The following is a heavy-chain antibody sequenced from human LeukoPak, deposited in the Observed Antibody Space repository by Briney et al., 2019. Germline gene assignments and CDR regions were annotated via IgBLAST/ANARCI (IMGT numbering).Heavy chain of an antibody. D-gene: IGHD3-9*01. CDR2: INPNTGGT. V-gene: IGHV1-2*02. J-gene: IGHJ3*02. CDR1: GYTFTGYY. Sequence: EASVKVSCKTSGYTFTGYYMHWVRQAPGQGLEWMGWINPNTGGTDYAQKFQGRVTTTRDTSISTAYMELSRLTSDDAAFYYCARGPRITIFRGAFDIWGQGTMVTVSS. CDR3: ARGPRITIFRGAFDI.